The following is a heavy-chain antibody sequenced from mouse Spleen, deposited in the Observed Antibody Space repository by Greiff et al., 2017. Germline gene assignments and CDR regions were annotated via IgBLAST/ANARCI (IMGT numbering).Heavy chain of an antibody. V-gene: IGHV5-17*01. CDR1: GFTFSDYG. J-gene: IGHJ4*01. Sequence: EVKLVESGGGLVKPGGSLKLSCAASGFTFSDYGMHWVRQAPEKGLEWVAYISSGSSTIYYADTVKGRFTISRDNAKNTLFLQMTSLRSEDTAMYYCARDYDGSYDYAMDYWGQGTSVTVSS. D-gene: IGHD1-1*01. CDR2: ISSGSSTI. CDR3: ARDYDGSYDYAMDY.